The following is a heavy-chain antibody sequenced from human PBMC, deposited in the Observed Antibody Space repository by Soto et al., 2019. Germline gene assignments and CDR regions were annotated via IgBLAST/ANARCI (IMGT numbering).Heavy chain of an antibody. J-gene: IGHJ4*02. CDR3: ARGSRDGYNLSFDY. CDR1: GGSFSGYY. Sequence: SSETLSLTCAVYGGSFSGYYWSWIRQPPGKGLEWIGEINHSGSTNYNPSLKSRVTISVDTSKNQFSLKLSSVTAADTAVYYCARGSRDGYNLSFDYWGQGTLVTVSS. D-gene: IGHD5-12*01. CDR2: INHSGST. V-gene: IGHV4-34*01.